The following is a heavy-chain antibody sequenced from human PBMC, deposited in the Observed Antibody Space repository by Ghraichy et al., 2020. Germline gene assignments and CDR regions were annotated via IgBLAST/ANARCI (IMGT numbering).Heavy chain of an antibody. CDR2: ISGSGGST. V-gene: IGHV3-23*01. CDR1: GFTFSSYA. CDR3: AKGEAYCGGDCYLGGAFDI. Sequence: GESLNISCAASGFTFSSYAMSWVRQAPGKGLEWVSAISGSGGSTYYADSVKGRFTISRDNSKNTLYLQMNSLRAEDTAVYYCAKGEAYCGGDCYLGGAFDIWGQGTMVTVSS. J-gene: IGHJ3*02. D-gene: IGHD2-21*02.